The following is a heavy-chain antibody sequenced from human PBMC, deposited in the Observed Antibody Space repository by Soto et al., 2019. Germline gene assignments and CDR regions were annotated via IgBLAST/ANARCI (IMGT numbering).Heavy chain of an antibody. D-gene: IGHD3-16*01. Sequence: QVQLVQSGAEVKKPGASVKVSCKASGYTFSSHDINWVRQATGQGLEWMGWMNPNSGNTGYAQKFQGRVTMTRNTSISTAYIELSSLRSEDMAVYYCATYVRSYYNGRDVWGQGTTVTVSS. CDR2: MNPNSGNT. CDR3: ATYVRSYYNGRDV. J-gene: IGHJ6*02. CDR1: GYTFSSHD. V-gene: IGHV1-8*01.